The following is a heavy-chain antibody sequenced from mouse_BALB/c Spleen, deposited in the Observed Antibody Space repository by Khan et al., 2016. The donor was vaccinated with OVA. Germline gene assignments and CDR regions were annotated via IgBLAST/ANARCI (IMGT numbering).Heavy chain of an antibody. D-gene: IGHD3-2*02. CDR3: AREEALYYFDY. J-gene: IGHJ2*01. Sequence: QVQLKQSGAELVRPGASVKLSCKTSGYIFTSYWIHWVKQRSGQGLEWIARIYPGTDNTYYNEKLKDKATLTADKSSSTAYMQIKSQKSEDSAVYCCAREEALYYFDYWGQGTTLTVAS. V-gene: IGHV1-76*01. CDR1: GYIFTSYW. CDR2: IYPGTDNT.